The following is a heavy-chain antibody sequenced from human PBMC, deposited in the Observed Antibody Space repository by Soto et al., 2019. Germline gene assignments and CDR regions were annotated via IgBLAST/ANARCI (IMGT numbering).Heavy chain of an antibody. CDR2: INPRGGRT. CDR1: GYIFTNNY. V-gene: IGHV1-46*01. CDR3: ARDSTGGWFDP. Sequence: QVQLLQSGAEVKKPGASVKVSCQASGYIFTNNYIYWLRQAPGQGFEWMGTINPRGGRTTYAQTFQGRVTMTTDTSTTTVYMELSSLTSEDTALYYCARDSTGGWFDPWGQGTLVTVSS. D-gene: IGHD2-15*01. J-gene: IGHJ5*02.